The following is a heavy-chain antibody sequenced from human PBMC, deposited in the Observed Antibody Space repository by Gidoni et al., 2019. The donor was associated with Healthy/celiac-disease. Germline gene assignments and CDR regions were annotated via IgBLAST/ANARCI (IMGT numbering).Heavy chain of an antibody. J-gene: IGHJ4*02. CDR2: IYYSGST. D-gene: IGHD3-22*01. Sequence: QLQLQESGPGLVKPSETLSLPCTGPGGSISSSSYYWGWIRQPPGKGLEWIGSIYYSGSTYYNPSLKSRVTISVDTSKNQFSLKLSSVTAADTAVYYCARQLRDYYDSSGYYYAYYFDYWGQGTLVTVSS. V-gene: IGHV4-39*01. CDR1: GGSISSSSYY. CDR3: ARQLRDYYDSSGYYYAYYFDY.